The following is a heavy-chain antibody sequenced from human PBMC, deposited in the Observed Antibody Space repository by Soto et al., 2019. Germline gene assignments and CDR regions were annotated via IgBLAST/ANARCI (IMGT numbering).Heavy chain of an antibody. J-gene: IGHJ4*02. V-gene: IGHV3-23*01. Sequence: GGSLRLSCVASEFNFKKFAMAWVRQAAGEGLEWVSGISCCGGSASYADSVKGRFSIARDDSKNTVSLQLNSLRVEDTAQYYCAKADGQQWLIPHLDNWGQGTLVTVSS. CDR2: ISCCGGSA. D-gene: IGHD6-19*01. CDR3: AKADGQQWLIPHLDN. CDR1: EFNFKKFA.